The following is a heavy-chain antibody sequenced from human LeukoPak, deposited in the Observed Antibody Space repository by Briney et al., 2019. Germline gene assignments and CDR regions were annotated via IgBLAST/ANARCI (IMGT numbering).Heavy chain of an antibody. Sequence: SETLSLTCTVSGGSISSYYWSWIRQPPGKGLEWIESMYYSGSTFYNPSLKSRVTISVDTSKNQFSLKLNSVTAADTAVYYCARGEYNWNDDAGIFDYWGQGTLVTVSS. J-gene: IGHJ4*02. CDR3: ARGEYNWNDDAGIFDY. CDR2: MYYSGST. D-gene: IGHD1-20*01. CDR1: GGSISSYY. V-gene: IGHV4-39*07.